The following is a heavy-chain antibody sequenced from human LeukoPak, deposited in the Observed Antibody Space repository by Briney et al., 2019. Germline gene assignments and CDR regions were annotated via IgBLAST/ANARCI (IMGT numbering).Heavy chain of an antibody. CDR1: GFTFSSYA. CDR2: ISGSGGST. D-gene: IGHD6-19*01. CDR3: AKDLRIAVAGIVPKSGY. Sequence: GGSLRLSCAASGFTFSSYAMSWVRQAPGKGLEWVSAISGSGGSTYYADSVKGRFTISRDNSKNTLYLQVNSLRAEDTAVYYCAKDLRIAVAGIVPKSGYWGQGTLVTVSS. J-gene: IGHJ4*02. V-gene: IGHV3-23*01.